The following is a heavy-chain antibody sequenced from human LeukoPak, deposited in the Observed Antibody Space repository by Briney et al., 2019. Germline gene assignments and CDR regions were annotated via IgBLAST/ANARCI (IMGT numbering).Heavy chain of an antibody. Sequence: GGSLRLSCAASGFTFSSYWMSWVRQAPGKGLEWVANIKQDGSEKYYVDSVRGRFTISRDNAKSSLYLQMNSLRAEDTAVYYCARDDRTYYYDSSGLFDYWGQGTLVTVSS. V-gene: IGHV3-7*04. D-gene: IGHD3-22*01. CDR1: GFTFSSYW. CDR3: ARDDRTYYYDSSGLFDY. CDR2: IKQDGSEK. J-gene: IGHJ4*02.